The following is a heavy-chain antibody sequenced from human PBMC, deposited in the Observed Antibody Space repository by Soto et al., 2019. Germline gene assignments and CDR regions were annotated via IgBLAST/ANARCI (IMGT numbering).Heavy chain of an antibody. Sequence: SETLSLTCGVSGGTIRSPDWWTWVRQPPGKGLEWIGEIFQSGSTNYTPSLESRVTISVDKSKNQFSLTLTSVTAADTAVYFCARGRGRYSSGWSWFDPWGQGTLVTVSS. J-gene: IGHJ5*02. CDR2: IFQSGST. CDR1: GGTIRSPDW. V-gene: IGHV4-4*02. CDR3: ARGRGRYSSGWSWFDP. D-gene: IGHD6-19*01.